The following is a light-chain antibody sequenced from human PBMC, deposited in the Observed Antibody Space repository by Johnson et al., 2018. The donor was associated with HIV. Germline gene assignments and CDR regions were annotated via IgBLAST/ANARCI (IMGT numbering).Light chain of an antibody. CDR1: SSNIGNNY. J-gene: IGLJ1*01. Sequence: QSVLTQPPSVSAAPGQKVTISCSGSSSNIGNNYVSWYQQIPGTAPKLLIYDKNKRPSGISDRFSGSKSATSATLGITGLQTGDEADYYCVTWHTGLSAYVFGPGTKVTIL. V-gene: IGLV1-51*01. CDR2: DKN. CDR3: VTWHTGLSAYV.